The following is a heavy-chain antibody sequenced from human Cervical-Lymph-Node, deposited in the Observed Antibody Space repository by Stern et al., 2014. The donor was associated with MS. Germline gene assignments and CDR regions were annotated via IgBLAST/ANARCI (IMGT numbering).Heavy chain of an antibody. CDR3: ARYEYDSSGYNRYYYYYGMDV. Sequence: QVQLVESGAEVKKPGSSVKVSCKASGGTFSSYAISWVRQAPGQGLEWMGGIIPIFGTANYAQKFQGRVTITADESTSTAYMELSSLRSEDTAVYYCARYEYDSSGYNRYYYYYGMDVWGQGTTVTVSS. V-gene: IGHV1-69*01. CDR1: GGTFSSYA. J-gene: IGHJ6*02. D-gene: IGHD3-22*01. CDR2: IIPIFGTA.